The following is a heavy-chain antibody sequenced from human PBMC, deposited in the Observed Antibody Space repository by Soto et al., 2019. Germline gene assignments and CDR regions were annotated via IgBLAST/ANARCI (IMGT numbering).Heavy chain of an antibody. CDR1: GGTFSSSA. CDR2: NIPIFGTE. Sequence: QVQLVQSGAEVKKPGSSVRVSCQASGGTFSSSAISWVRQAPGQGLEWMRGNIPIFGTETYAQKFQGRVTITADESTSTAYMELSSMRSEDTAVYYCARDRIAGSKYYYGMDVWGQVTTVTVAS. CDR3: ARDRIAGSKYYYGMDV. V-gene: IGHV1-69*01. J-gene: IGHJ6*02. D-gene: IGHD6-13*01.